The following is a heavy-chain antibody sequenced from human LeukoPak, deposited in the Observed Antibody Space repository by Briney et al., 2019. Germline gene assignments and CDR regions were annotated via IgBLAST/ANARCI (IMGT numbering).Heavy chain of an antibody. D-gene: IGHD4-17*01. CDR1: GGSFSGYY. V-gene: IGHV4-34*01. CDR2: INHSGST. Sequence: SETLSLTCAVYGGSFSGYYWSWIRQPPVKGLEWIGEINHSGSTNYNPSLKSRVTISVDTSKNQFSLKLSSVTAADTAVYYCARGRTVTIDYWGQGTLVTVSS. J-gene: IGHJ4*02. CDR3: ARGRTVTIDY.